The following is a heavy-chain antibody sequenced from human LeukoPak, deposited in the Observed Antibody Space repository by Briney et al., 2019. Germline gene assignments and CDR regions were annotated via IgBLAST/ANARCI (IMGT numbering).Heavy chain of an antibody. CDR2: ISSSSSYI. D-gene: IGHD1-26*01. V-gene: IGHV3-21*01. CDR1: GFTFSSYS. CDR3: ARDRYSGSYQSYFDY. J-gene: IGHJ4*02. Sequence: GGSLRLSCAASGFTFSSYSMNWVRQAPGKGLEWVSSISSSSSYIYYADSVKGRFTISRDNAKNSLYLQMNSLRAEDTAVYYCARDRYSGSYQSYFDYWGQGTLVTVSS.